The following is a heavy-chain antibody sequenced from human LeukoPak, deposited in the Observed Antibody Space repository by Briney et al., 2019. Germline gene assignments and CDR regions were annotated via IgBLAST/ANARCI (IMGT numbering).Heavy chain of an antibody. J-gene: IGHJ4*02. CDR2: MYTSGST. CDR3: ARIYSRGWSLDY. D-gene: IGHD6-19*01. Sequence: SETLSLTCTVPGGSISSYYWTWIRQSAGKGLEWIGRMYTSGSTKYSPSFESRVTMSGDASKNQFSLRLNSVTAADTAIYYCARIYSRGWSLDYWGPGTLVTVSS. CDR1: GGSISSYY. V-gene: IGHV4-4*07.